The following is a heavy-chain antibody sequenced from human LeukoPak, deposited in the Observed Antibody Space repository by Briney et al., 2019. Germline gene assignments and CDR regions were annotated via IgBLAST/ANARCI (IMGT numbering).Heavy chain of an antibody. J-gene: IGHJ4*02. D-gene: IGHD3-22*01. Sequence: SETLSLTCTVSGGSVSSGDYYWSWIRQLPGKGLEWIGYIYYSGNTYYNPSLKSRLTISVDTSKNQFSLKLSSVTAADTAVYYCASHYYDSSGYIGGDYWGQGTLVTVSS. CDR1: GGSVSSGDYY. CDR3: ASHYYDSSGYIGGDY. V-gene: IGHV4-30-4*08. CDR2: IYYSGNT.